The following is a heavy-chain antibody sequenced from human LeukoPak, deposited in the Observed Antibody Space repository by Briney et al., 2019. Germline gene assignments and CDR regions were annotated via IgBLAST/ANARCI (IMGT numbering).Heavy chain of an antibody. J-gene: IGHJ4*02. D-gene: IGHD5-12*01. V-gene: IGHV3-48*03. Sequence: PGGSLRLSCAASGFLFSSFEVNWVRQAPGKGLEWVSYISSSGITIYYADSVKGRFTISRDSAKNSLYLQMNSLRAEDTAVYYCAREMGGYPFDYWGQGTLVTVSS. CDR3: AREMGGYPFDY. CDR2: ISSSGITI. CDR1: GFLFSSFE.